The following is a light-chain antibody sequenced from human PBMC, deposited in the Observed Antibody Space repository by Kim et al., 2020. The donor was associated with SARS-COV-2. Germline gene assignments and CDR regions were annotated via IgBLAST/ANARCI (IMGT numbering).Light chain of an antibody. J-gene: IGKJ4*01. CDR2: DAS. V-gene: IGKV3-11*01. CDR1: QSVSTS. Sequence: SLSPGHRATLSCRASQSVSTSLAWYQQQPGQAPKLLIYDASKRATGIPARFSGSGSGTDFTLTISSLQPEDFAVYFCQQRSNWLTFGGGTKVDIK. CDR3: QQRSNWLT.